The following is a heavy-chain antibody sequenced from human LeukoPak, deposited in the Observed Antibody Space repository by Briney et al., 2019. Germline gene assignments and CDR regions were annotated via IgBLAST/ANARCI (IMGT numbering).Heavy chain of an antibody. CDR2: VYYSGST. CDR3: ARGLSDSWSYYFDY. CDR1: GGSISSYY. V-gene: IGHV4-59*01. J-gene: IGHJ4*02. D-gene: IGHD6-13*01. Sequence: SETLSLTCTVSGGSISSYYWSWIRQPPGKGLEWIGYVYYSGSTNYNPSLKSRVTISVDTSKNQFSLKLSSVTAADTAVYYCARGLSDSWSYYFDYWGQGTLVTVSS.